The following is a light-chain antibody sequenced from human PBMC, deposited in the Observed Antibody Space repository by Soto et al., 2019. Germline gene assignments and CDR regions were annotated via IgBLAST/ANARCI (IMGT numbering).Light chain of an antibody. V-gene: IGKV3-15*01. CDR1: QNIRSH. J-gene: IGKJ1*01. CDR3: QQYNNWPRT. CDR2: DTS. Sequence: EVVMTQSPATLSVSPGERVTLSCRASQNIRSHLAWYQQKPGQAPRLPIYDTSTRATGIPVRFSGSGSGTEFTLTISSLQSEDFAVYHCQQYNNWPRTFGQGTKVDIK.